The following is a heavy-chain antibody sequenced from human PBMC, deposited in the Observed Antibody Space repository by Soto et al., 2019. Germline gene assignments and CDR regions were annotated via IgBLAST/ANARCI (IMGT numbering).Heavy chain of an antibody. CDR2: IFSDNER. CDR3: ARMNVDSYQFYYAMDV. Sequence: QVTLKESGPALVKPTETLTLTCTVSGFSLTTGKMGVSWIRQPPGKALEWLAHIFSDNERCYSTSLQGRLTISKDTSGSQVVLSMTNVDPVDTATYYCARMNVDSYQFYYAMDVWGQGTTVTVSS. J-gene: IGHJ6*02. D-gene: IGHD4-17*01. CDR1: GFSLTTGKMG. V-gene: IGHV2-26*01.